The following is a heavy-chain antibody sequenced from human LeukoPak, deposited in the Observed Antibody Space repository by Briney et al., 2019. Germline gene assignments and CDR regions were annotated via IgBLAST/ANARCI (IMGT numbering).Heavy chain of an antibody. Sequence: ASVKVSCKASGYTFTGYYMHWVRQAPGQGLEWMGWINPNSGGTNYAQKFQGRVAMTRDMSTSTVYMELSSLRSEDTAVYFCASSPTTGTTAYFDYWGQGTLVTVSS. CDR3: ASSPTTGTTAYFDY. D-gene: IGHD1-1*01. CDR1: GYTFTGYY. CDR2: INPNSGGT. V-gene: IGHV1-2*02. J-gene: IGHJ4*02.